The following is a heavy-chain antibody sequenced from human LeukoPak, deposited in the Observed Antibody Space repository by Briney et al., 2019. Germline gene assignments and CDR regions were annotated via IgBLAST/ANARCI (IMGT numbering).Heavy chain of an antibody. CDR3: ARDSGSPRLVHFGMDV. CDR1: GFTFSSYA. Sequence: GGSLRLSCAASGFTFSSYAMSWVRQAPGKGLEWVSAISGSGGSTYYADSVKGRFTISRDNSKNTLYLQMNSLRAEDTAVYYCARDSGSPRLVHFGMDVWGQGTTVTVSS. J-gene: IGHJ6*02. CDR2: ISGSGGST. D-gene: IGHD3-10*01. V-gene: IGHV3-23*01.